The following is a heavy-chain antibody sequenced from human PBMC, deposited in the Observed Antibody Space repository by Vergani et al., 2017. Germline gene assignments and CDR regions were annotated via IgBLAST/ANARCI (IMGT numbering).Heavy chain of an antibody. Sequence: QVQLVQSGAEVKKPGSSVKVSCKASGGTFSSYAISWVRQAPGQGPEWMGGIIPIFGTANYAQKFQGRVTITADESTSTAYMELSSLRSEDTAVYYCARAPPEDGIAARRPAPHFDYWGQGTLVTVSS. V-gene: IGHV1-69*01. CDR2: IIPIFGTA. CDR1: GGTFSSYA. D-gene: IGHD6-6*01. CDR3: ARAPPEDGIAARRPAPHFDY. J-gene: IGHJ4*02.